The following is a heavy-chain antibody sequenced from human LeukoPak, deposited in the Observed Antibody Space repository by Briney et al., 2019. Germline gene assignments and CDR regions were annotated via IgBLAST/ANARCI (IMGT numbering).Heavy chain of an antibody. Sequence: AETLSLTCAVYGGSFSGYYWSWIRQPPGKGLEWIWGINHSGSTNYNPSLKSRVTISVDTSKNQFSLKLSSVTAADTAVYYCARGRLYDSSGYSIDYWGQGTLVTVSS. CDR1: GGSFSGYY. CDR3: ARGRLYDSSGYSIDY. CDR2: INHSGST. J-gene: IGHJ4*02. V-gene: IGHV4-34*01. D-gene: IGHD3-22*01.